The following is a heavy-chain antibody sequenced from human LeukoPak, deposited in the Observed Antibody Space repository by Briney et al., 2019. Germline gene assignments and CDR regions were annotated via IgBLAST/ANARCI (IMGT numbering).Heavy chain of an antibody. Sequence: GGSLRLSCAASGFTFSTFAMIWVRQPPGKGLEWVSSIFPSGGEIHYADSVRGRFTISRDNSKNTLYLQTNSLRAEDTAVYYCAKGGEQVTWNFQNWGQGTLVTVSS. CDR2: IFPSGGEI. V-gene: IGHV3-23*01. D-gene: IGHD1/OR15-1a*01. CDR1: GFTFSTFA. J-gene: IGHJ1*01. CDR3: AKGGEQVTWNFQN.